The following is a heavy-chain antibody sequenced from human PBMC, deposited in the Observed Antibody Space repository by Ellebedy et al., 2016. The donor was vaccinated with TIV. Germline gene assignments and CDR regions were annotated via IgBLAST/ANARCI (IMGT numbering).Heavy chain of an antibody. J-gene: IGHJ4*02. CDR1: GGSFSGYY. Sequence: SETLSLXCAVSGGSFSGYYWSWIRQPPGKGLEWIGEINHSGSTNYNPSLKSRVTISVDTSKNQFSLKLSSVTAADTAVYYCASSQGYQLLYGYWGQGTLVTVSS. D-gene: IGHD2-2*02. CDR3: ASSQGYQLLYGY. V-gene: IGHV4-34*01. CDR2: INHSGST.